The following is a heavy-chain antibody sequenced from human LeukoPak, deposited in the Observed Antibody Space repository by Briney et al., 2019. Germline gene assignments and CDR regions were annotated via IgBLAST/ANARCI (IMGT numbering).Heavy chain of an antibody. CDR2: ISSSGSTI. CDR3: ARPLKYYYGSETYFWFDP. Sequence: GGSLRLSCAASGFTFSDYYMSWIRQAPGKGLEWVSYISSSGSTIYYADSVKGRFTISRDNAKNSLYLQMNSPRAEDAAVYYCARPLKYYYGSETYFWFDPWGQGTLVTVSS. D-gene: IGHD3-10*01. J-gene: IGHJ5*02. V-gene: IGHV3-11*04. CDR1: GFTFSDYY.